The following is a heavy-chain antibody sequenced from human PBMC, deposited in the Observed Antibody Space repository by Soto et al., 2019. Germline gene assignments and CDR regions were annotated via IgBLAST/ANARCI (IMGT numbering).Heavy chain of an antibody. D-gene: IGHD4-17*01. Sequence: QLQLQESGSGLVKPSQTLSLTCAVSGGSISSGGYSWSWIRQPPGKGLEWIGYIYHSGSTYYNPSLKSRVTXXVXRXXNQFSLKLSSVTAADTAVYYCARGSTVVTRARFDYWGQGTLVTVSS. J-gene: IGHJ4*02. CDR1: GGSISSGGYS. V-gene: IGHV4-30-2*01. CDR3: ARGSTVVTRARFDY. CDR2: IYHSGST.